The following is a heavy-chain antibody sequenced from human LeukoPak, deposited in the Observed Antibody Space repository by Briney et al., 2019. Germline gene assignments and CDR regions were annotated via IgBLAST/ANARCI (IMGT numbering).Heavy chain of an antibody. CDR3: ARSSEGRYYYDSSGFSYYYYYMDV. Sequence: SETLSLTCSVSGGSMSSYYWSWIRQPAGKGLEWIGHINTSGSTNYNPSLKSRVTISVDTSKNQFTLKLSSVTAADTAVYYCARSSEGRYYYDSSGFSYYYYYMDVWGKGTTVTISS. J-gene: IGHJ6*03. D-gene: IGHD3-22*01. V-gene: IGHV4-4*07. CDR1: GGSMSSYY. CDR2: INTSGST.